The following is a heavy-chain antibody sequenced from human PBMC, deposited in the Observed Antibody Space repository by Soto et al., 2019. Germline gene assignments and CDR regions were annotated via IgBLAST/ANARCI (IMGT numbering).Heavy chain of an antibody. D-gene: IGHD2-15*01. V-gene: IGHV1-69*13. J-gene: IGHJ3*02. CDR2: IIPIFGTA. Sequence: SVKVSCKASGGTFSSYAISWVRQAPGQGLEWMGGIIPIFGTANYAQKFQGRVTITADESTSTAYMELSSLRSEDTAVYYCARGGTVVVVAATRAFGIWGQGTMVTVSS. CDR1: GGTFSSYA. CDR3: ARGGTVVVVAATRAFGI.